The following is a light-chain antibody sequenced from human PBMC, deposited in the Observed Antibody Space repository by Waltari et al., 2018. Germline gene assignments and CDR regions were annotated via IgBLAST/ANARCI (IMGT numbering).Light chain of an antibody. V-gene: IGKV3-15*01. CDR1: QGVSSN. Sequence: EIVMTQSPVTLSVSPGERATLSCRASQGVSSNLAWYQQRPGQAPRRLIYGASTRATGVPARLSGSGSGTEFTLTISSLQSEDFAVYYCQQHNNWPYTFGQGTTVEI. CDR3: QQHNNWPYT. J-gene: IGKJ2*01. CDR2: GAS.